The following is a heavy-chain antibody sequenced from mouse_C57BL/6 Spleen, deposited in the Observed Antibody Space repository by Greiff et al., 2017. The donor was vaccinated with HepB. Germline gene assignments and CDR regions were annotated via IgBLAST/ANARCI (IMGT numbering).Heavy chain of an antibody. V-gene: IGHV5-17*01. J-gene: IGHJ4*01. CDR2: ISSGSSTI. CDR1: GFTFSDYG. CDR3: ARYRHQEDAMDY. Sequence: EVKLVESGGGLVKPGGSLKLSCAASGFTFSDYGMHWVRQAPEKGLEWVAYISSGSSTIYYADTVKGRFTISRDNAKNTLFLQMTSLRSEDTAMYYCARYRHQEDAMDYWGQGTSVTVSS. D-gene: IGHD2-14*01.